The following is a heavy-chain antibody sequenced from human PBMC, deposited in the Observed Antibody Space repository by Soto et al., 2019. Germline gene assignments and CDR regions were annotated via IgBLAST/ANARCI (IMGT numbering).Heavy chain of an antibody. Sequence: SETLSLTCTVSGGSISSYYWSWIRQPAGKGPEWIGRIYTSGSTNYNPSLKSRVTMSVDTSKNQFSLKLSAVTAADTAVYYCARDRVVVVAATLFYYYYGMDVWGQGTTVTVSS. CDR3: ARDRVVVVAATLFYYYYGMDV. V-gene: IGHV4-4*07. CDR1: GGSISSYY. CDR2: IYTSGST. D-gene: IGHD2-15*01. J-gene: IGHJ6*02.